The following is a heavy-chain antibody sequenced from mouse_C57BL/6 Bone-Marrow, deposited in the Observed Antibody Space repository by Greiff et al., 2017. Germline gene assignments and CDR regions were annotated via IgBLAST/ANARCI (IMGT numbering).Heavy chain of an antibody. V-gene: IGHV1-55*01. CDR3: ARDGRYGRRRGNAMDY. CDR1: GYTFTSYW. CDR2: IYPGSGST. D-gene: IGHD2-1*01. Sequence: QVQLQQPGAELVKPGASVKMSCKASGYTFTSYWITWVKQRPGQGLEWIGDIYPGSGSTNYNEKFKSKATLTVDTSSSTAYMQLSSLTSEDSAVYYCARDGRYGRRRGNAMDYWGQGTSVTVSS. J-gene: IGHJ4*01.